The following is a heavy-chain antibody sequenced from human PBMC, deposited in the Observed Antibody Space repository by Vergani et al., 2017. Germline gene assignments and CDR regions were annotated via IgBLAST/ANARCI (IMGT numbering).Heavy chain of an antibody. V-gene: IGHV4-61*02. CDR3: AGEGGDIVVVVAAGWFDP. CDR2: IYTSGST. J-gene: IGHJ5*02. CDR1: GGSISSGSYY. D-gene: IGHD2-15*01. Sequence: QVQLQESGPGLVKPSQTLSLTCTVSGGSISSGSYYWSWIRQPAGKGLEWIGRIYTSGSTNYNPSLKSRVTISVDTSKNQFSLKLSSVTAADTAVYYCAGEGGDIVVVVAAGWFDPWGQGTLVTVSS.